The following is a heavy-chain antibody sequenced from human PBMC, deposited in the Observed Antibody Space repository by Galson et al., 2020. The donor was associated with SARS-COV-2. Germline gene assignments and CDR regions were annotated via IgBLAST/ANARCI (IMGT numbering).Heavy chain of an antibody. CDR3: AAGPVAGTGE. D-gene: IGHD6-19*01. CDR1: GGSISDTDYH. V-gene: IGHV4-61*02. Sequence: SETLSLTCAVSGGSISDTDYHWSRIRQPAGKGLEWIGRIHSGGSTNYNPSLKSRVAISVDTSKNQFSLKLTSVTAADTAVYFCAAGPVAGTGEWGQGTLVTVSS. CDR2: IHSGGST. J-gene: IGHJ4*02.